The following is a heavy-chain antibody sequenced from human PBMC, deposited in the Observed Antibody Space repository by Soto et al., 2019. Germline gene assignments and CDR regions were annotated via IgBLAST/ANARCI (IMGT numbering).Heavy chain of an antibody. D-gene: IGHD1-26*01. CDR1: GFSFRSDW. V-gene: IGHV3-7*04. Sequence: EDQLVESGGGLVQPGGSLRLTCAVSGFSFRSDWMNWVRQAPGKGLEWVAHTNQDGSEKYYLDSVKGRFTIFRDNAKNSLCLQMTRRSAEDRAVYYCSGGVGDAIWGQGTLVTVSS. CDR2: TNQDGSEK. CDR3: SGGVGDAI. J-gene: IGHJ4*02.